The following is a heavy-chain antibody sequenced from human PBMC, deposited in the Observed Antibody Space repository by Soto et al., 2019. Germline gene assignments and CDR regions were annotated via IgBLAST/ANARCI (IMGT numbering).Heavy chain of an antibody. CDR1: GYTLTELS. J-gene: IGHJ5*02. Sequence: ASVKVSCKVSGYTLTELSMHWVRQAPGKGLEWMGGFDPEDGESIYAQKFQGRVTMTEDTSTDTAYMELSSLRSEDTAVYYCATKEGLYCSGGSCYYQTSGWFDPWGQGTLVTSPQ. D-gene: IGHD2-15*01. V-gene: IGHV1-24*01. CDR3: ATKEGLYCSGGSCYYQTSGWFDP. CDR2: FDPEDGES.